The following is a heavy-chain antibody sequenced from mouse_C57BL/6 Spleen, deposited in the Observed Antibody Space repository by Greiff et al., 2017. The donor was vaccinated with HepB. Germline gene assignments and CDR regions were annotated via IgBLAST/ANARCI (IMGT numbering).Heavy chain of an antibody. Sequence: EVQRVESGGGLVQPGGSMKLSCVASGFTFSNYWMNWVRQSPEKGLEWVAQIRLKSDNYATHYAESVKGRFTISRDDSKSSVYLQMNNLRAEDTGIYYCTVGHYFDYWGQGTTLTVSS. CDR1: GFTFSNYW. J-gene: IGHJ2*01. D-gene: IGHD1-1*02. CDR2: IRLKSDNYAT. V-gene: IGHV6-3*01. CDR3: TVGHYFDY.